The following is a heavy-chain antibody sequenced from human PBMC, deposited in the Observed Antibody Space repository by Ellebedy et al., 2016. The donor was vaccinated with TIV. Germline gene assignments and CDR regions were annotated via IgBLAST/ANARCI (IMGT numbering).Heavy chain of an antibody. Sequence: MPSETLSLTCTVSGGSISSYYWSRIRQPPGKGLEWIGYIYYSGSTNYNPSLKSRVTISVDTSKNQFSLKLSSVTAADTAVYYCAREQPTLTQVGPGIAAAYDAFDIWGQGTMVTVSS. CDR3: AREQPTLTQVGPGIAAAYDAFDI. J-gene: IGHJ3*02. CDR2: IYYSGST. CDR1: GGSISSYY. D-gene: IGHD6-13*01. V-gene: IGHV4-59*12.